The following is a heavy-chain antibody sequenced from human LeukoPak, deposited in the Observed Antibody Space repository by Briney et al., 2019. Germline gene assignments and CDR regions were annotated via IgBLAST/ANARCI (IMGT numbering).Heavy chain of an antibody. V-gene: IGHV4-34*01. J-gene: IGHJ2*01. CDR2: INHSGST. CDR1: GGSFSGYY. Sequence: SETLSLTCAVYGGSFSGYYWSWIRQPPGKGLEWIGEINHSGSTNYNPSLKSRVTISVDTSKNQFSLKLSSVTAADTAVYYCARPPGCSSTSCYGDWYFDLWGRGTLVTVSS. CDR3: ARPPGCSSTSCYGDWYFDL. D-gene: IGHD2-2*01.